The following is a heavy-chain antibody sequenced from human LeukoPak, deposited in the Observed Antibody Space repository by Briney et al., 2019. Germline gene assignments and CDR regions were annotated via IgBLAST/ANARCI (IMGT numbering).Heavy chain of an antibody. CDR2: IEQGGSEK. CDR1: GFTFSLYW. CDR3: AGRPGFIIKV. D-gene: IGHD3-9*01. V-gene: IGHV3-7*01. J-gene: IGHJ4*02. Sequence: PGGSLRLSCAAGGFTFSLYWMNWVRRARGEGLEWVANIEQGGSEKNYVYSVKGRFTISRDNAKNSLYLQMNNLRVEDTAMYYCAGRPGFIIKVWGQGPLDPVSS.